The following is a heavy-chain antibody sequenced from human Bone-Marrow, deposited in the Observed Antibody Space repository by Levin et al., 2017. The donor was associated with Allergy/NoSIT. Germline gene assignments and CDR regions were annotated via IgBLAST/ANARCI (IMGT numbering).Heavy chain of an antibody. V-gene: IGHV4-31*03. D-gene: IGHD3-10*01. CDR2: IYYSGSV. CDR3: ARVVAPCGDSRGDVDN. CDR1: GASISSRDHY. Sequence: SETLSLTCNVSGASISSRDHYWSWIRQHPGKGLEWVGYIYYSGSVYYSPSLKSRSTISVDTSKNQWSLELRSVTAADTAGYYCARVVAPCGDSRGDVDNWGQGTLVTVAS. J-gene: IGHJ4*02.